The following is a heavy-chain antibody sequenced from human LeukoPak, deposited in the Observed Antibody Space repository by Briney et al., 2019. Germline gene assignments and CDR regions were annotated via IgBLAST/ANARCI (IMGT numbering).Heavy chain of an antibody. J-gene: IGHJ4*02. CDR2: IYHSGSA. CDR3: VTYCSSTTCYTRAVDY. D-gene: IGHD2-2*02. CDR1: GYSITSGYN. V-gene: IGHV4-38-2*02. Sequence: SETLSLTCTVSGYSITSGYNWGWIRQPPGKVLEWIGSIYHSGSAYYNPSLKSLVTISVDTSKNQFSLKLSCVTAADTAVYYCVTYCSSTTCYTRAVDYWGQGTLVTVSS.